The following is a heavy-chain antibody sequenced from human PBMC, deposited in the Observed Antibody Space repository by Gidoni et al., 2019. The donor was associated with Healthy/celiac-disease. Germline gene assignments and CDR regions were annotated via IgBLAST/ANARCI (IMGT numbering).Heavy chain of an antibody. J-gene: IGHJ6*02. Sequence: QVQLQESGPGLVKPSETLSLTCTVSGGSISSYYWSWIRQPPGKGLEWIGYIYYSGSTNYNPSLKSRVTISVDTSKNQFSLKLSSVTAADTAVYYCARWPDYYYGMDVWGQGTTVTVSS. CDR3: ARWPDYYYGMDV. V-gene: IGHV4-59*01. CDR1: GGSISSYY. CDR2: IYYSGST.